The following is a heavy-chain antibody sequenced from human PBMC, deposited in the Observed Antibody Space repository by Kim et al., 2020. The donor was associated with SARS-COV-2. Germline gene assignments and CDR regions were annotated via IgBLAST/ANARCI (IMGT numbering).Heavy chain of an antibody. CDR3: ARDRTPPRDYGDYGGWGWDYYSGMDV. J-gene: IGHJ6*02. CDR2: IYYSGST. CDR1: GGSISSGGYY. D-gene: IGHD4-17*01. V-gene: IGHV4-31*03. Sequence: SETLSLTCTVSGGSISSGGYYWSWIRQHPGKGLEWIGYIYYSGSTYYNPSLKSRVTISVDTSKNQFSLKLSSVTAADTAVYYCARDRTPPRDYGDYGGWGWDYYSGMDVWGQGPTVTVSS.